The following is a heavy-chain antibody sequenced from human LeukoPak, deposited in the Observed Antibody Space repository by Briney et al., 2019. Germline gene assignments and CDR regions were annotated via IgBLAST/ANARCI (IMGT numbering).Heavy chain of an antibody. CDR1: GDSINSLDL. J-gene: IGHJ4*02. Sequence: SETLSLTCTVSGDSINSLDLWSWVRQPPGKGLEWIGEMYLSGTTHSNPSVKSRVTISIDKSKNQFFLNLSSVPAADTAVYYCAGLVGRYSSGLYYYYFDYWGQGTLVTVSS. V-gene: IGHV4-4*02. CDR3: AGLVGRYSSGLYYYYFDY. D-gene: IGHD3-22*01. CDR2: MYLSGTT.